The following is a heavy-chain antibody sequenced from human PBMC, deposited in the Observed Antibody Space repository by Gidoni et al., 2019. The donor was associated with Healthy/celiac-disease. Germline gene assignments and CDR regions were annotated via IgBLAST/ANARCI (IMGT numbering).Heavy chain of an antibody. Sequence: LVQPGGSLRLSGAAAGVTFRSYAMHWVRQAPGKGLEYVSAISSNGGSTYYANSVKGRFTISRDNSKNPLYLQIGSLRAEDMAVYYCARVPAPVPAPKYGMDVWGQGTTVTVSS. CDR2: ISSNGGST. J-gene: IGHJ6*02. CDR3: ARVPAPVPAPKYGMDV. D-gene: IGHD2-2*01. V-gene: IGHV3-64*01. CDR1: GVTFRSYA.